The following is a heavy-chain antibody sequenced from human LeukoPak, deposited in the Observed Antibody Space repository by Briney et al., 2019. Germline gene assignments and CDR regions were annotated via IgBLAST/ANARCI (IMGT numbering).Heavy chain of an antibody. CDR1: GFSLNTSGVG. CDR3: AHYGDYRFLYYFDY. CDR2: IYWNDNK. J-gene: IGHJ4*02. D-gene: IGHD4-17*01. Sequence: SGPTLVNPTQTLTLTCTFSGFSLNTSGVGVGWIRQPTGKALEWLALIYWNDNKLYSPSLKSRLTITKDTSNNQVVLTMTNMDPVDTATYYCAHYGDYRFLYYFDYWGQGTLVTVSP. V-gene: IGHV2-5*01.